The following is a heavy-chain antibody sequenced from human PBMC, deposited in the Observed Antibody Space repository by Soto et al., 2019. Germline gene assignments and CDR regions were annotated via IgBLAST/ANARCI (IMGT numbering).Heavy chain of an antibody. V-gene: IGHV3-23*01. CDR2: ISGSGGST. Sequence: GGSLRLSCAASGFTFSSYAMSWVRQAPGKGLEWVSAISGSGGSTYYADSVKGRFTISRDNSKNTLYLQMNSLRAEDTAVYYCAKHGSDYGDYVYYYYYMDVWGKGTTVTVSS. CDR3: AKHGSDYGDYVYYYYYMDV. D-gene: IGHD4-17*01. J-gene: IGHJ6*03. CDR1: GFTFSSYA.